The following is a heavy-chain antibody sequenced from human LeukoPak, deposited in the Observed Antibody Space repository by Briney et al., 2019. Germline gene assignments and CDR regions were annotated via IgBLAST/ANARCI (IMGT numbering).Heavy chain of an antibody. D-gene: IGHD2-15*01. J-gene: IGHJ4*02. Sequence: GGSLRLSCVASGFTFSSSAMIWVRQAPGKGLEWVSAISGGRTYTYYADSVKGRFTFSRDNSKNTLYLQMNSLRAEDTAVYYCAKVSCEYCSGGNCYFDYWGQGTLVTVSS. CDR3: AKVSCEYCSGGNCYFDY. CDR1: GFTFSSSA. V-gene: IGHV3-23*01. CDR2: ISGGRTYT.